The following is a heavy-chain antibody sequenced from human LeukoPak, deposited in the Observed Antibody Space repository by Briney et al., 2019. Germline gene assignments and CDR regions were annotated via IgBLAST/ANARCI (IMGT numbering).Heavy chain of an antibody. CDR1: GYTFTSYG. CDR3: ARDREYSSGWYTHYFDY. D-gene: IGHD6-19*01. Sequence: ASVKVSCKASGYTFTSYGISWVRQAPGQGLEWMGWISAYNGNTNYAQKLQGRVTMTTDTSTSTAYMELRSLRSDDTAVYYCARDREYSSGWYTHYFDYWGQGTLVTVSS. J-gene: IGHJ4*02. CDR2: ISAYNGNT. V-gene: IGHV1-18*01.